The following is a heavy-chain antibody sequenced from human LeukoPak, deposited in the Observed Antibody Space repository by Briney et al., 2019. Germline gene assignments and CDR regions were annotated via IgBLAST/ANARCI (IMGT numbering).Heavy chain of an antibody. Sequence: GGSLRLSCAASGFTFSSYSMNWVRQAPGKGLEWVSSISSSSSYIYYADSVKGRFTISRDNAKNSLYLQMNSLRAEDTAVYYCARDNRVATVYYYYMDVWGKGTTVTVSS. CDR1: GFTFSSYS. J-gene: IGHJ6*03. V-gene: IGHV3-21*01. CDR3: ARDNRVATVYYYYMDV. D-gene: IGHD5-12*01. CDR2: ISSSSSYI.